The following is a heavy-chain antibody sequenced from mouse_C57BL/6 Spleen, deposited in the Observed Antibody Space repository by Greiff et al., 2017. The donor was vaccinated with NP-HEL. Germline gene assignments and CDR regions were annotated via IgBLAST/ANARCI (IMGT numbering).Heavy chain of an antibody. Sequence: VQLQQSGPELVKPGASVKISCKASGYSFTGYYMNWVKQSPEKSLEWIGEINPSTGGTTYNQKFKAKATLTVDKSSSTAYMQLKSLTSEDSAVYYCARRDYYYGRNYAMDYWGQGTSVTVSS. V-gene: IGHV1-42*01. J-gene: IGHJ4*01. CDR1: GYSFTGYY. CDR2: INPSTGGT. D-gene: IGHD1-1*01. CDR3: ARRDYYYGRNYAMDY.